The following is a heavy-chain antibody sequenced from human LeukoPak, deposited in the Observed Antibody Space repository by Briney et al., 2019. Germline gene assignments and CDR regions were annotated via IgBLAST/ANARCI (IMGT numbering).Heavy chain of an antibody. CDR3: ARGDYYGSGSYYNTPLTG. J-gene: IGHJ4*02. Sequence: GGSLRLSCAASGFTFSSYWMHWVRQAPGKGLVWVSRINSDGSSTSYADSVKGRFTISRDNAKNTLYLQMNSLRAGDTAVYYCARGDYYGSGSYYNTPLTGWGQGTLVTVSS. D-gene: IGHD3-10*01. CDR1: GFTFSSYW. V-gene: IGHV3-74*01. CDR2: INSDGSST.